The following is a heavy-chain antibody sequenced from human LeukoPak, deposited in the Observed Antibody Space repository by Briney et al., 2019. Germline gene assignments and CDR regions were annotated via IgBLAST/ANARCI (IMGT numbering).Heavy chain of an antibody. D-gene: IGHD2-2*02. CDR2: IYYSGST. CDR3: ARVGYRPRYCSSTSCYSPINYYFDY. CDR1: GGSISSYY. Sequence: SETLSLTCTVSGGSISSYYWSWIRQPPGKGLEWIGYIYYSGSTNYNPSLKSRVTISVDTSKNQCSLKLSSVTAADTAVYYCARVGYRPRYCSSTSCYSPINYYFDYWGQGTLVTVSS. J-gene: IGHJ4*02. V-gene: IGHV4-59*01.